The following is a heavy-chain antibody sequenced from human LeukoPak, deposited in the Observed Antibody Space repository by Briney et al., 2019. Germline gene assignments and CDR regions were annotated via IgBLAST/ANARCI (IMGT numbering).Heavy chain of an antibody. CDR2: IYYNGNT. J-gene: IGHJ6*02. CDR3: ARGRSNYYGMDV. D-gene: IGHD1-26*01. V-gene: IGHV4-59*01. Sequence: SETLSLTCSVSDGSINSYXWNWIRRPPGKGLEWIGYIYYNGNTNYSPSLKSRVTMSVDTSKNLFSLKVSSVTAADTAVYYCARGRSNYYGMDVWGQGTTVTVSS. CDR1: DGSINSYX.